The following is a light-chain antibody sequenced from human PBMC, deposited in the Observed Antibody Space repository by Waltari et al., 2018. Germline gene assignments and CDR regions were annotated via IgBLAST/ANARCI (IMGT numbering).Light chain of an antibody. Sequence: QLVLTQSPSASASLGASVKLTCTLSSGHSSNVIAWLQQQPEKGPRYLMKVNSDGSQSKGDKIPDRFSGSSSGTEHYLTISSRQSEDEADYYCQTGGHGTWVFGGGTKLTVL. CDR1: SGHSSNV. CDR3: QTGGHGTWV. V-gene: IGLV4-69*01. J-gene: IGLJ3*02. CDR2: VNSDGSQ.